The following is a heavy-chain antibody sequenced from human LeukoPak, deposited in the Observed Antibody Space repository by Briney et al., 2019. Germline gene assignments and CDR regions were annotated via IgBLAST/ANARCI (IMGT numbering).Heavy chain of an antibody. CDR3: ARDLAYCSSTSCYFSPDYYYYYMDV. J-gene: IGHJ6*03. CDR1: GFTFSSYE. CDR2: ISSSGSTI. D-gene: IGHD2-2*01. V-gene: IGHV3-48*03. Sequence: GGSLRLSCAASGFTFSSYEMNWVRQAPGKGLEWVSYISSSGSTIYYADSVKGRFTISRDNAKNSLYLQMNSLRAEDTAVYYCARDLAYCSSTSCYFSPDYYYYYMDVWGKGTTVTVSS.